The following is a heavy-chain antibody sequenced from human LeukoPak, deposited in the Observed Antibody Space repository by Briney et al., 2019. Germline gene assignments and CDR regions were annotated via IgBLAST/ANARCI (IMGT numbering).Heavy chain of an antibody. CDR3: ARGILRYFDWLLSEDSDAFDI. V-gene: IGHV3-66*01. J-gene: IGHJ3*02. CDR1: GFTVSSNY. Sequence: GGSLRLSCAASGFTVSSNYMSWVRQAPGKGLEGVSVIYRGGSTYYADSVKGRFTISRDNSKNTLYLQMNSLRAEDTAVYYCARGILRYFDWLLSEDSDAFDIWGQGTMVTVSS. CDR2: IYRGGST. D-gene: IGHD3-9*01.